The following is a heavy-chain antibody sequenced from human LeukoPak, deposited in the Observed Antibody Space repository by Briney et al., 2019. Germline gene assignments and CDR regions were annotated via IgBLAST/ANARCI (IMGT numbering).Heavy chain of an antibody. CDR3: ARRYCSGGSRYATDY. V-gene: IGHV1-18*01. D-gene: IGHD2-15*01. CDR1: GYTFTSYG. Sequence: ASVKVSCKASGYTFTSYGISWVRQAPGQGLEWMGWISAYNGNTNYAQKLQGRVTMTTDTSTSTAYMELRSLRSDDTAVYYCARRYCSGGSRYATDYWGQGTLVTVSS. J-gene: IGHJ4*02. CDR2: ISAYNGNT.